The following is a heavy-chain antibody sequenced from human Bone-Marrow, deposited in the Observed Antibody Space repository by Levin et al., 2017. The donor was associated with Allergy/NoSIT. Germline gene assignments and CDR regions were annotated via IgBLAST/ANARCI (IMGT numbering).Heavy chain of an antibody. CDR2: MNPNNGHT. D-gene: IGHD6-13*01. J-gene: IGHJ3*01. CDR3: LKRLAPAGTTYSAFDC. V-gene: IGHV1-8*01. CDR1: GYTFTNYD. Sequence: ASVKVSCKASGYTFTNYDINWVRQATGQGLEWMGWMNPNNGHTGYAQKFQGRLTMTRNPSISTAYMELSSLRSEDMAVYFCLKRLAPAGTTYSAFDCWGQGTMVTVSS.